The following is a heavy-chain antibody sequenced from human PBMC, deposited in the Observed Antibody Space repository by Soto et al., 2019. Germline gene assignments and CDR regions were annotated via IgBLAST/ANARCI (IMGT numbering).Heavy chain of an antibody. Sequence: EVQLLESGGGLVQPGGSLRLSCAASGFTFSTYAMSWVRQAPGKGLEWVSGIIGGGGSSYYADSVKGRFTISRDNSKNTLYLQMNSLRAEDTAVYYCANNCGVDCHSVFFYWGQGTLVIVSS. CDR1: GFTFSTYA. CDR3: ANNCGVDCHSVFFY. J-gene: IGHJ4*02. CDR2: IIGGGGSS. D-gene: IGHD2-21*02. V-gene: IGHV3-23*01.